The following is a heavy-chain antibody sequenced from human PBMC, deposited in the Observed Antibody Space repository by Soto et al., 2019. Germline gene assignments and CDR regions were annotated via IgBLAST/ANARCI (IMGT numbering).Heavy chain of an antibody. CDR1: GGTFSSYA. D-gene: IGHD5-18*01. Sequence: QVQLVQSGAEVKKPGSSVKVSCKASGGTFSSYAISWVRQAPGQGLEWMGGIIPIFGTANYAQKFQGRVTITADESTSTAYMELSSLRSEYTAVDYCERAGYSYCYSLNWFDPWGQGTLVTVSS. CDR2: IIPIFGTA. CDR3: ERAGYSYCYSLNWFDP. V-gene: IGHV1-69*12. J-gene: IGHJ5*02.